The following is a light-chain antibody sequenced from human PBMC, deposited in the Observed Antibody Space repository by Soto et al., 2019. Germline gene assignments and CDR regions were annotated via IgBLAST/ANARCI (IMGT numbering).Light chain of an antibody. J-gene: IGLJ1*01. CDR3: SSYTSSTTLVYV. CDR2: AVS. V-gene: IGLV2-14*01. CDR1: SSDVGCYNY. Sequence: QSALTQPASVSGSPGQSITISCTGTSSDVGCYNYVSWYQQQPGKAPKLMIYAVSNRPPGVSNRFSGSKSGNTASLTISGLQAEDEADYYCSSYTSSTTLVYVFGTGTQVSVL.